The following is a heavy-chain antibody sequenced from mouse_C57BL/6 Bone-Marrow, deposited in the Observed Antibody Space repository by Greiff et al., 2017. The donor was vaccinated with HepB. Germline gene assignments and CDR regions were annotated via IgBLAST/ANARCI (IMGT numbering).Heavy chain of an antibody. Sequence: QVQLQQPGAELVKPGASVKLSCKASGYTFTSYWMHWVKQRPGQGLEWIGMIHPNSGSTNYNEKFKSKATLTVDKSSSPAYMQLSSLTSEDSAVYYCARGRGFYAGAMDYWGQGTLVTVSA. CDR3: ARGRGFYAGAMDY. D-gene: IGHD1-1*02. CDR1: GYTFTSYW. CDR2: IHPNSGST. V-gene: IGHV1-64*01. J-gene: IGHJ3*01.